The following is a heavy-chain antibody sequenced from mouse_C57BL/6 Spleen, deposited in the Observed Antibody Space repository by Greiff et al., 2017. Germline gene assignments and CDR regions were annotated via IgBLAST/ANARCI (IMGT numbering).Heavy chain of an antibody. D-gene: IGHD2-10*02. CDR1: GYTFTSYW. V-gene: IGHV1-72*01. CDR2: IDPNSGGT. CDR3: ARSGYGNLWYFDG. J-gene: IGHJ1*03. Sequence: QVHVKPPGAELVKPGASVQLSCKASGYTFTSYWMHWVKQRPGRGLEWIGRIDPNSGGTKYNEKFKSKATLTVDKPSSTAYMQLSSLTSEDSAVYDCARSGYGNLWYFDGWGTGTTVTVSS.